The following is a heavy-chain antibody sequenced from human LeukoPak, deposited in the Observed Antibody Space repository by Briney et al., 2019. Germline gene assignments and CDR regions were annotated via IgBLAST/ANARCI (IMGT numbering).Heavy chain of an antibody. CDR2: INPNSGTT. D-gene: IGHD5-12*01. J-gene: IGHJ3*01. V-gene: IGHV1-2*02. CDR1: GYTFTSYG. Sequence: ASVKVSCKASGYTFTSYGISWVRQAPGQGLEWMGWINPNSGTTSYAQKFQGRVTMTRDTSISTAYMELSSLNFDDTAVYYCARLEIVSGTFDPWGQGTMVTVSS. CDR3: ARLEIVSGTFDP.